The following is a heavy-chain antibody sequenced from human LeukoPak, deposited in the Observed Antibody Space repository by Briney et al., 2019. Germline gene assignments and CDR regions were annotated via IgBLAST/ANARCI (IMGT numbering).Heavy chain of an antibody. J-gene: IGHJ6*03. CDR1: GYTFTSYD. CDR2: MNPNSGNT. CDR3: ARGPGHGDTGYYYYMDV. V-gene: IGHV1-8*03. D-gene: IGHD4-17*01. Sequence: ASVKVSCKASGYTFTSYDINWVRQATGQGLEWMGWMNPNSGNTGYAQKFQGRVTITRNTSISTAYMELSSLRSEDTAVYYCARGPGHGDTGYYYYMDVWGKGTTVTVSS.